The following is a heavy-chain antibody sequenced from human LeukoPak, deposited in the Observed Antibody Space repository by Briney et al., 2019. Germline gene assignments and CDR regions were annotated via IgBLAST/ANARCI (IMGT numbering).Heavy chain of an antibody. CDR3: ARGNLLPVDTAMGHNWFDP. Sequence: ASVKVSCKASGYTFPSYFMHWVRQAPGQGLEWMGIVNPTGGSTTYAQKFQGRVTMTRDTSTSTVYMELSSLRSDDTAVYYCARGNLLPVDTAMGHNWFDPWGQGTLVTVSS. CDR1: GYTFPSYF. D-gene: IGHD5-18*01. CDR2: VNPTGGST. J-gene: IGHJ5*02. V-gene: IGHV1-46*01.